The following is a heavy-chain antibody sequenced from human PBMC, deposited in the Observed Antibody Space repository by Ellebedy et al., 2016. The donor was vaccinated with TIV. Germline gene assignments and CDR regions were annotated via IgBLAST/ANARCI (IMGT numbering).Heavy chain of an antibody. V-gene: IGHV5-51*01. J-gene: IGHJ4*02. D-gene: IGHD4-17*01. CDR3: ARQDSGDFDY. CDR1: GYSFSFYW. Sequence: GESLKISCKGSGYSFSFYWIAWVRQMSGKGLEWMGIIYPGDSDTRYSPSFQGQITISADKSTSTAYLQWSSLKASDSAMYYCARQDSGDFDYWGQGTLVTVSS. CDR2: IYPGDSDT.